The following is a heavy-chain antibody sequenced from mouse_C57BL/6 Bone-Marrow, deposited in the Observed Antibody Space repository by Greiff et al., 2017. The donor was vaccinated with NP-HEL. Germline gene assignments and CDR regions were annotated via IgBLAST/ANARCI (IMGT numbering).Heavy chain of an antibody. J-gene: IGHJ3*01. Sequence: EVQLQQSGAELVRPGASVKLSCTASGFNIKDDYMHWVKQRPEQGLEWIGWIDPENGDTEYASKFQGKATITADTSSNTAYLQLSSLTSEDTAVYYCTTGYYGSSLAWFAYWGQGTLVTVSA. D-gene: IGHD1-1*01. CDR1: GFNIKDDY. CDR2: IDPENGDT. CDR3: TTGYYGSSLAWFAY. V-gene: IGHV14-4*01.